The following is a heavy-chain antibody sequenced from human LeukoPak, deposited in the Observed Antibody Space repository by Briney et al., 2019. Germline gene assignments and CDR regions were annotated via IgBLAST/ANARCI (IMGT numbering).Heavy chain of an antibody. Sequence: GGSLRLSCAASGFTVSSNYMSWVRQAPGKGLEWVSVIYSGGSTYYADSVKGRFTISRDNSKNTLYLQMNSLRAEDTAVYYCAREVGYCSGGSCYAEDFYYYMDVWGKGTTVTISS. J-gene: IGHJ6*03. CDR1: GFTVSSNY. CDR2: IYSGGST. CDR3: AREVGYCSGGSCYAEDFYYYMDV. V-gene: IGHV3-53*01. D-gene: IGHD2-15*01.